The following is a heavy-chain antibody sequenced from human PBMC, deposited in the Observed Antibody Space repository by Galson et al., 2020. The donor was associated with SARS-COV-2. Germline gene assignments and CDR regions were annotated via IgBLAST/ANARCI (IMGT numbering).Heavy chain of an antibody. Sequence: SGPTLVKTTQTLTLTSTFSGFSLSTSGMCVSWIRQPPGKALEWIARIDWDDDKYYSTSLKTRLTITKDTSKNQVVLTMTNMDPVDTTTYYCARIHCDSSGDYFDYWGQGTLVTVSS. CDR3: ARIHCDSSGDYFDY. CDR1: GFSLSTSGMC. CDR2: IDWDDDK. D-gene: IGHD3-22*01. J-gene: IGHJ4*02. V-gene: IGHV2-70*10.